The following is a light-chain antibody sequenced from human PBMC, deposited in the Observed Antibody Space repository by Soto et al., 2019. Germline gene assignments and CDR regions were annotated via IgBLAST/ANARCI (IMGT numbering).Light chain of an antibody. CDR1: QSVSSY. J-gene: IGKJ4*01. Sequence: VLAQAPTTLSLSPGEMATLSCMASQSVSSYLALYQQKPCQAPRLLIYDASNRATGIPARFSGSGSATDFTLTISSLEPEDFAVYYCQQRSNWPLLTFGGGTKVDIK. CDR2: DAS. CDR3: QQRSNWPLLT. V-gene: IGKV3-11*01.